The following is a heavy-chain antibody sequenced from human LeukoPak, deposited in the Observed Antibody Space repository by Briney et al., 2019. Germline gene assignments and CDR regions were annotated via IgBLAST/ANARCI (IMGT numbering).Heavy chain of an antibody. Sequence: GASVKVSCKASGYTFTSYGISWVRQAPGQGLEWMGWISAYNGNTNYAQKLQGRVTMTTDTSTSTAYMELRGLRSDDTAVYYCARDRRPWQWLDVHDAFDIWGQGTMVTVSS. V-gene: IGHV1-18*01. D-gene: IGHD6-19*01. CDR1: GYTFTSYG. CDR3: ARDRRPWQWLDVHDAFDI. CDR2: ISAYNGNT. J-gene: IGHJ3*02.